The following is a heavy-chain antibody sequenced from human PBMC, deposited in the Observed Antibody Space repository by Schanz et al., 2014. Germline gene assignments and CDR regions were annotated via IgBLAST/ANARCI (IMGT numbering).Heavy chain of an antibody. D-gene: IGHD4-17*01. CDR1: GFPFSSHG. CDR3: AKDMHKDYGGKPQAFDI. Sequence: QVQLVESGGGVVQPGRSLKLSCAASGFPFSSHGMHRVRQAPAKGLEWVAVILYDGSKTYYADSVKGRFTISRDNSKNTLSLQMNSLRAEDTAVYYCAKDMHKDYGGKPQAFDIWGQGTMVTVSS. V-gene: IGHV3-30*18. CDR2: ILYDGSKT. J-gene: IGHJ3*02.